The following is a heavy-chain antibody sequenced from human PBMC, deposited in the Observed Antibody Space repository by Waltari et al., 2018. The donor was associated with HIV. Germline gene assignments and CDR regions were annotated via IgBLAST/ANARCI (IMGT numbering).Heavy chain of an antibody. CDR3: ARAAAGGNWFDP. CDR1: GYTFTGYY. Sequence: QVQLVQSGAEVKKPGASVKVSCKASGYTFTGYYMHWVRQAPGQGFGWMGWFNPISGGNKYAQKFQGRVTMTRETSISTAYMELSRLRSDDTAVYYCARAAAGGNWFDPWGQGTLVTVSS. V-gene: IGHV1-2*02. D-gene: IGHD1-26*01. CDR2: FNPISGGN. J-gene: IGHJ5*02.